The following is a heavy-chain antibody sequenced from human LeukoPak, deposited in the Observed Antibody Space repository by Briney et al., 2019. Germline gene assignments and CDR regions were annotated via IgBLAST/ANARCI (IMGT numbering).Heavy chain of an antibody. D-gene: IGHD5-12*01. J-gene: IGHJ2*01. CDR3: ARVYSGSWYFDL. CDR1: GFTFNNYE. CDR2: ISRSGRTI. Sequence: GGSLRLSCAASGFTFNNYEMNWVRQAPGKGLEWVSYISRSGRTIYDADSVKGRFTISRDNAKNSLYLQMNSLRAEDTAVYYCARVYSGSWYFDLWGRGTLVTVSS. V-gene: IGHV3-48*03.